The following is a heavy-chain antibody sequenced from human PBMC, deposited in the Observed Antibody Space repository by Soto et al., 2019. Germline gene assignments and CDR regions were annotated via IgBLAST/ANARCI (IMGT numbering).Heavy chain of an antibody. J-gene: IGHJ5*02. V-gene: IGHV3-49*03. D-gene: IGHD3-10*01. CDR1: GFTFSDYG. Sequence: GGSLRLSCTASGFTFSDYGMSWSRQAPGKGLEWLGFVRSKANGGTTEYAASVKGRFTISRDDSKSIAYLQMDSLKTDDTAVYYSTRIGDYSKGRPWGEGTPVTVSS. CDR2: VRSKANGGTT. CDR3: TRIGDYSKGRP.